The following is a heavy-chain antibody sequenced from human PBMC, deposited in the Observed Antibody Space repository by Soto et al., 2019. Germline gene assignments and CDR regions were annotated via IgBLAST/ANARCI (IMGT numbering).Heavy chain of an antibody. D-gene: IGHD5-12*01. V-gene: IGHV3-7*05. Sequence: EVQLVESGGGLVQPGGSLRLSCAASGFTFSGYWMSWVRQAPGKGLEWVANIKHDGSEKYYVDSVKGRFTSSRDNAKNSLYLQMDSLRAEDTAVYHCARDDLLRGYTAYGPNWGQGTLVTVSS. CDR3: ARDDLLRGYTAYGPN. CDR2: IKHDGSEK. J-gene: IGHJ4*02. CDR1: GFTFSGYW.